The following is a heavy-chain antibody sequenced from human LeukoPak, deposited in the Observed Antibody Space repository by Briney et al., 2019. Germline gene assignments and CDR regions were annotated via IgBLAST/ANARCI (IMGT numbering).Heavy chain of an antibody. J-gene: IGHJ4*02. CDR1: GFTFSSYW. CDR2: IKQDGSEK. CDR3: ARVDYYDSSGYSQPYDY. V-gene: IGHV3-7*01. D-gene: IGHD3-22*01. Sequence: GGCLRLSCADSGFTFSSYWMSWVRQARGKGVGRGANIKQDGSEKYYVHSVNGRFTISRDNAKNSLYLQMNSLRAEDTAVYYCARVDYYDSSGYSQPYDYWGQGTLVTVSS.